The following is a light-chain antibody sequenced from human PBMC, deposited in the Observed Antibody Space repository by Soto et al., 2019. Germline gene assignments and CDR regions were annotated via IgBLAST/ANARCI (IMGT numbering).Light chain of an antibody. V-gene: IGLV2-14*01. CDR3: ISYTSDDVRYV. J-gene: IGLJ1*01. Sequence: QSVLTQPASVSGTPGQSITISCTGSNSDVGIYDFVSWYQLHPGRAPKLIVSEVSHRPSGVSNRFSGSKSGNTASLTISGLQSEDEADYYCISYTSDDVRYVFGTGTKLTVL. CDR2: EVS. CDR1: NSDVGIYDF.